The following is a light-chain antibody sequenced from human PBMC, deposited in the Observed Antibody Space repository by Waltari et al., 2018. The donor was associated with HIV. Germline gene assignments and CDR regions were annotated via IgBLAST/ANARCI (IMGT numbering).Light chain of an antibody. Sequence: QSVLTQPPSVSAAPGQTVTITCSGGSSNIGKRYVSWYQQLPGAAPKLVIYDDVKRPSGIPDRFSGSKSGTSATLGITGLETGDEADYYCQTWDVSLKAALFGGGTKLTVL. V-gene: IGLV1-51*01. CDR1: SSNIGKRY. CDR3: QTWDVSLKAAL. CDR2: DDV. J-gene: IGLJ2*01.